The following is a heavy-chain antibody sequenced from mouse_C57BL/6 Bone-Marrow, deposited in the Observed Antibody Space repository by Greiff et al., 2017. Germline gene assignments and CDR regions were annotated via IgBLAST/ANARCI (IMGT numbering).Heavy chain of an antibody. CDR3: ARRHYDGYPYWFDY. J-gene: IGHJ2*01. CDR2: IYPGSGST. CDR1: GYTFTSYW. D-gene: IGHD2-3*01. V-gene: IGHV1-55*01. Sequence: QVQLQQPGAELVKPGASVKMSCKASGYTFTSYWITWVKQRPGQGLEWIGDIYPGSGSTTYNEKFKSKATLTVATSSSTAYMQLSSLTSEDSAVYYGARRHYDGYPYWFDYWGQGTTLTVSA.